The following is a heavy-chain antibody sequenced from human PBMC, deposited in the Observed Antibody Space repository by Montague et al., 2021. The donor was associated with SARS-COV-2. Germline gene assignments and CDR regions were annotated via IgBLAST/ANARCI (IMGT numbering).Heavy chain of an antibody. D-gene: IGHD3-16*02. Sequence: PPLVKPTQTLTLTCTFSGFSLSTSGMCVSWIRQPPGKALEWLALXXWDDDKYYSTSLKTRLTISKDTSKNQVVLTMTNMDPVDTATYYCARTRRVDDYVWGSYRYAPFDYWGQGTLVTVSS. CDR3: ARTRRVDDYVWGSYRYAPFDY. J-gene: IGHJ4*02. CDR1: GFSLSTSGMC. CDR2: XXWDDDK. V-gene: IGHV2-70*01.